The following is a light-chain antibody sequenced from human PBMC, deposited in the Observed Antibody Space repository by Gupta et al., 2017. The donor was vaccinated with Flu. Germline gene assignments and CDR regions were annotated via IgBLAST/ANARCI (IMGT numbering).Light chain of an antibody. CDR1: SSDIGGYYY. CDR2: EVD. CDR3: TSYRRKGTV. J-gene: IGLJ1*01. Sequence: QSALTQPASVSGSPGQSIAISCTGTSSDIGGYYYVSWYQLHPGKAPKLLIYEVDNRPSGVSNRFSGSKSGNTASLTISALQAEDEADYYCTSYRRKGTVFGTGTKVTVL. V-gene: IGLV2-14*01.